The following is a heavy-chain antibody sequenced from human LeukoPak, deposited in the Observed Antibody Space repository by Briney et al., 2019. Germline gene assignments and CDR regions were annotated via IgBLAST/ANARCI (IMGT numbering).Heavy chain of an antibody. CDR1: GGSISSYY. CDR3: AGRYCSGGSCISNWFDP. J-gene: IGHJ5*02. D-gene: IGHD2-15*01. V-gene: IGHV4-59*01. Sequence: SETLSLTCTVSGGSISSYYWSWIRQPPGKGLEWIGYIYYSGTNNYNPSLKSRVTISVDPSKSQFSLKISSVTAADTAVYYCAGRYCSGGSCISNWFDPWGQGTLVTVSS. CDR2: IYYSGTN.